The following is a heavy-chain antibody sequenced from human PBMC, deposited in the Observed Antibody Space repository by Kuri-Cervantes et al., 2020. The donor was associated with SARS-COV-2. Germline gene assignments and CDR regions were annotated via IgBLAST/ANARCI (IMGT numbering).Heavy chain of an antibody. Sequence: GESLKISCAASGFTFSSYWMSWVRQAPGKGLEWVANIKQDGSEKYYVDSVKGRFTISRDNAKNSLYLQMNSLRAEDTAVYYCARVGCSGGSCYFVDYWGQGTLVTVSS. D-gene: IGHD2-15*01. V-gene: IGHV3-7*01. CDR1: GFTFSSYW. CDR3: ARVGCSGGSCYFVDY. CDR2: IKQDGSEK. J-gene: IGHJ4*02.